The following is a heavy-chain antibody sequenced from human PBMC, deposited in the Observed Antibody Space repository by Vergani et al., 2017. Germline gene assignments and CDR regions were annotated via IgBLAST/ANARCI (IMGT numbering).Heavy chain of an antibody. CDR3: ARGNYYGSGTYVDP. CDR1: GSTVSGNY. V-gene: IGHV3-66*02. D-gene: IGHD3-10*01. Sequence: ELQLVESGGGLVQPGGSLRLSCAASGSTVSGNYMTWVRQAQGTGLEWVSQIYSGDETYYADSLKGRVTISRDTSKNTLHLQINNLRVEDTAVYYCARGNYYGSGTYVDPSGQGTLVTVSS. CDR2: IYSGDET. J-gene: IGHJ5*02.